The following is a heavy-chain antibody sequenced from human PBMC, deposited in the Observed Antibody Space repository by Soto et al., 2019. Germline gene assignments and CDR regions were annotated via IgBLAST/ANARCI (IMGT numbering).Heavy chain of an antibody. CDR2: ISYDGSNK. J-gene: IGHJ5*02. CDR3: ARDWGVA. V-gene: IGHV3-30-3*01. Sequence: QVQLVESGGGVVQPGRSLRLSCAASGFTFSSYAMHWVRQAPGKGLEWVAVISYDGSNKYYADSVKGRFTISRDNSKNTLYLQMNSLRAEDPAVYYCARDWGVAWGQGTLVTVFS. D-gene: IGHD3-16*01. CDR1: GFTFSSYA.